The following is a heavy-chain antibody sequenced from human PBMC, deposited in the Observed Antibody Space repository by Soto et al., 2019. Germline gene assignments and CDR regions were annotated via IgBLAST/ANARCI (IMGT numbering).Heavy chain of an antibody. CDR1: GGSISGYH. D-gene: IGHD3-10*01. CDR2: IYYSGST. CDR3: ARHNYGSGSTYFDY. J-gene: IGHJ4*02. Sequence: PSETLSLTCTVSGGSISGYHWSWIRQPPGKGLEWIGYIYYSGSTNYNPSLQSRLTMSADTSTNQFSLRLRSVTAADTAVYYCARHNYGSGSTYFDYWGQGTLVTVS. V-gene: IGHV4-59*08.